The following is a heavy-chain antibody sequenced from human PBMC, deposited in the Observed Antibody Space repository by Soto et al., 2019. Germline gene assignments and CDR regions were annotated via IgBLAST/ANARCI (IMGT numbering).Heavy chain of an antibody. J-gene: IGHJ6*03. CDR2: INHSGST. CDR1: GGSFSVYY. Sequence: PSDTLSLTCAVYGGSFSVYYWSWIRQPPGKGLEWIGEINHSGSTNYNPSLKSRVTISVDTSKNQFSLKLSSVTAADTAVYYCARNAVVVPAAMYYYYYYMDVWGKGTTVTVSS. D-gene: IGHD2-2*01. V-gene: IGHV4-34*01. CDR3: ARNAVVVPAAMYYYYYYMDV.